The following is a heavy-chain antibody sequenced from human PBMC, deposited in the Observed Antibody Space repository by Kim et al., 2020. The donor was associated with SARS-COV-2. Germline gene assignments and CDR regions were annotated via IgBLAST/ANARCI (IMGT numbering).Heavy chain of an antibody. D-gene: IGHD2-21*02. V-gene: IGHV4-31*03. CDR1: GGSISSGGYY. CDR2: IYYSGST. J-gene: IGHJ4*02. Sequence: SETLSLTCTVSGGSISSGGYYWSWIRQHPGKGLEWIGYIYYSGSTYYNPSLKSRVTISVDTSKNQFSLKLSSVTAADTAVYYWARGGGDRKPGYEWDFDYWGQGTLVTVSS. CDR3: ARGGGDRKPGYEWDFDY.